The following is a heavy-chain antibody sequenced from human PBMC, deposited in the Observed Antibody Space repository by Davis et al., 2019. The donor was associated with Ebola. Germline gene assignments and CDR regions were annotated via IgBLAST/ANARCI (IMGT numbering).Heavy chain of an antibody. V-gene: IGHV4-39*07. J-gene: IGHJ2*01. Sequence: SETLSLTCSVSGGSISSGTYHWGWVRQPPGKGLEWIGAIYYNGRTYYNSSLEGRVTISLDTSKNQFSLKLRSVTAADTAVYFCARLSGLFSSSSGALYFDLWGRGTLVSVSS. CDR1: GGSISSGTYH. CDR2: IYYNGRT. CDR3: ARLSGLFSSSSGALYFDL. D-gene: IGHD6-6*01.